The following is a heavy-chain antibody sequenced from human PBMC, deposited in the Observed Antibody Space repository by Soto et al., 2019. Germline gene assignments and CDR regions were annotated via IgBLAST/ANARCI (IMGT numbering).Heavy chain of an antibody. CDR1: GFTFSTYS. D-gene: IGHD6-6*01. CDR2: ISGSSSTR. CDR3: ARAYSSSSGRDAFDV. Sequence: GGSLRLSCAASGFTFSTYSMNWVRQAPGKGLEWVSYISGSSSTRYYADSVKGRFTVSRDNAKNSLYLQVNSLRAEDTAVYYCARAYSSSSGRDAFDVWGQGTVVTVSS. J-gene: IGHJ3*01. V-gene: IGHV3-48*04.